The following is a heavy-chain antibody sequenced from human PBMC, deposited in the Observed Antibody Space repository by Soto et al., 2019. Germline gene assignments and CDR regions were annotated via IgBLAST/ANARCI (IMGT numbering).Heavy chain of an antibody. Sequence: GGSLRLSCAASGFTFSSYEMNWVRQAPGKGLEWVSYISSSGSTIYYADSVKGRFTISRDNAKNSLYLQMNSLRAEDTAVYYCARVGSMITFGGVIVWGQGNLVTVSS. CDR3: ARVGSMITFGGVIV. D-gene: IGHD3-16*02. CDR1: GFTFSSYE. V-gene: IGHV3-48*03. CDR2: ISSSGSTI. J-gene: IGHJ4*02.